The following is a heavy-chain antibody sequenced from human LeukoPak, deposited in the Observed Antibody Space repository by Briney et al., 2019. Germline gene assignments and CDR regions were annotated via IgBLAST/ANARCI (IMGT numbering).Heavy chain of an antibody. J-gene: IGHJ4*02. CDR2: INTNTGNP. D-gene: IGHD6-13*01. CDR1: GYTFTSYA. V-gene: IGHV7-4-1*02. CDR3: ARDFSRIAAAGTIAVV. Sequence: ASVKVSCKASGYTFTSYAMNWVRQAPGQGLEWMGWINTNTGNPTYAQGFTGRFVFSLDTSVSTAYLQISSLKAEDTAVYYCARDFSRIAAAGTIAVVWGQGTLVTVSS.